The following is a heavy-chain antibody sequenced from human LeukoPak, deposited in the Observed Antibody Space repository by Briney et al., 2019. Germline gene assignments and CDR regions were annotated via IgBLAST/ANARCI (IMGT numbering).Heavy chain of an antibody. CDR3: ARTTYLRSSDY. J-gene: IGHJ4*02. D-gene: IGHD6-6*01. CDR2: INPNGGGT. V-gene: IGHV1-2*02. CDR1: GYTFTDYY. Sequence: ASVKVSCKTSGYTFTDYYMHWVRQAPGQGLEWMGWINPNGGGTNYAQKFQGRVTMTRDTSLSTAYMDLSRLRSDDTAVYYCARTTYLRSSDYWGQGTLVTVSS.